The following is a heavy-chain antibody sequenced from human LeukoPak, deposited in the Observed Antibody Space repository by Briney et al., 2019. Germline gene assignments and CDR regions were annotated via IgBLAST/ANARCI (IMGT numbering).Heavy chain of an antibody. CDR2: INPDASTT. V-gene: IGHV3-74*01. J-gene: IGHJ4*02. CDR1: GFTFSTYW. Sequence: PGGSLRLSCAASGFTFSTYWMHWVRRAPGKGLVWASRINPDASTTNYADSVRGRFTISRDNAKNTLYLQMNSLRAEDTALYYCTRGGLEPIDSWGQGTLVTVSS. D-gene: IGHD1-1*01. CDR3: TRGGLEPIDS.